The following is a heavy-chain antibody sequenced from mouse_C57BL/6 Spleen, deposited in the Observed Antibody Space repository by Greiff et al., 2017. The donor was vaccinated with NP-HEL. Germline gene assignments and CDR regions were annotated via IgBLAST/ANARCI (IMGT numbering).Heavy chain of an antibody. Sequence: QVQLKQPGTELVKPGASVKLSCKASGYTFTSYWMHWVKQRPGQGLEWIGNINPSNGGTNYNEKFKSKATLTVDKSSSTAYMQLSSLTSEDSAVYYCARPSTVVGKAWFAYWGQGTLVTVSA. D-gene: IGHD1-1*01. J-gene: IGHJ3*01. CDR3: ARPSTVVGKAWFAY. V-gene: IGHV1-53*01. CDR1: GYTFTSYW. CDR2: INPSNGGT.